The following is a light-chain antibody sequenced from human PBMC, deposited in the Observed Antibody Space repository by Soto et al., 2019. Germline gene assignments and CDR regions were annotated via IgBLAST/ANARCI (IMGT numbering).Light chain of an antibody. V-gene: IGLV2-14*01. CDR3: SSYTSSSSWV. Sequence: QPASVSGSPGQSITISCTGTSSDVGGYNYVSWYQQHPGKAPKLMIYEVSNRPSGVSNRFSGSKSGNTASLTISGLQAEDEADYYCSSYTSSSSWVFGTGTKLTVL. J-gene: IGLJ1*01. CDR2: EVS. CDR1: SSDVGGYNY.